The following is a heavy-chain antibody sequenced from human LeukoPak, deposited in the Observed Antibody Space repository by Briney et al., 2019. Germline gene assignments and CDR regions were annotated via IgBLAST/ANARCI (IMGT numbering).Heavy chain of an antibody. J-gene: IGHJ3*02. CDR1: GFTVSSNY. CDR2: IYSGGST. D-gene: IGHD6-19*01. CDR3: ARDRSSGWYDAFDI. V-gene: IGHV3-53*01. Sequence: GGSLRLSCAASGFTVSSNYMSWVSQAPGKGLEWVSVIYSGGSTYYADSVKGRFTISRDNSKNTLYLQMNSLRAEDTAVYYCARDRSSGWYDAFDIWGQGTMVTVSS.